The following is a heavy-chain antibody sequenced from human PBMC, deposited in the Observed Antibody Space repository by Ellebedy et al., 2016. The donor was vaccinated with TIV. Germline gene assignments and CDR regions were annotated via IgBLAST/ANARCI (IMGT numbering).Heavy chain of an antibody. D-gene: IGHD1-26*01. CDR2: IWSDGSLE. CDR3: AREVGGGQGDMDV. Sequence: GESLKISCAASGFTFTNYHMHSVRQAPGKGLEWVALIWSDGSLEYYADSVKGRFTLSSDSSENTVYLHMNSLRADETAVYYCAREVGGGQGDMDVWGQGTTVTVSS. J-gene: IGHJ6*02. CDR1: GFTFTNYH. V-gene: IGHV3-33*01.